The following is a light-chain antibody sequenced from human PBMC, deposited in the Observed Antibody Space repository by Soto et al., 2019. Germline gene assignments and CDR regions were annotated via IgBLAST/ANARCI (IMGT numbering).Light chain of an antibody. CDR2: RAS. Sequence: DIPMTQSPSTLSASVGDRVTITCRASQSISSWLAWYQQKPGKAPKLLIYRASSSESGVPSRFSGSGSGTEFTLTISSLQPDDFATYYCQQYNTYTWTFGPGTKVEIK. J-gene: IGKJ1*01. CDR3: QQYNTYTWT. V-gene: IGKV1-5*03. CDR1: QSISSW.